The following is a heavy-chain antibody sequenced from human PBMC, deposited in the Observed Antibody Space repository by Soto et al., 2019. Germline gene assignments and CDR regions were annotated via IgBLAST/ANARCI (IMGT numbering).Heavy chain of an antibody. Sequence: QVQLVQSGAEVKKPGASVKVSCKASGYTFTSYDINWVRQATGQGRERMGWMNPNSGNTGYAQKFQGRGTMTRNTSISTAYMELSSLRSEDTAVYYCARAGWDCSGGSCYSDYWGQGTLVTVSS. CDR2: MNPNSGNT. CDR3: ARAGWDCSGGSCYSDY. CDR1: GYTFTSYD. D-gene: IGHD2-15*01. J-gene: IGHJ4*02. V-gene: IGHV1-8*01.